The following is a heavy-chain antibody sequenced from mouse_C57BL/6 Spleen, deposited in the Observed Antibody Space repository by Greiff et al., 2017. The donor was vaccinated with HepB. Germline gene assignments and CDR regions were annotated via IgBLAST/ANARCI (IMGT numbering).Heavy chain of an antibody. CDR3: ARYGPLYDPWFAY. CDR2: IRNKANGYTT. D-gene: IGHD2-3*01. CDR1: GFTFTDYY. V-gene: IGHV7-3*01. Sequence: EVQVVESGGGLVQPGGSLSLSCAASGFTFTDYYMSWVRQPPGKALEWLGFIRNKANGYTTEYSASVKGRFTISRDNSQSILYLQMNALRAEDSATYYCARYGPLYDPWFAYWGQGTLVTVSA. J-gene: IGHJ3*01.